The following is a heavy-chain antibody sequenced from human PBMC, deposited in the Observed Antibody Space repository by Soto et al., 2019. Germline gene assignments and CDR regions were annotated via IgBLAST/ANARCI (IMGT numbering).Heavy chain of an antibody. CDR3: AGANGFWSGYLVGRFDP. D-gene: IGHD3-3*01. J-gene: IGHJ5*02. Sequence: ASVKVSCKASGYTFTSYGISWVRQAPGQGLEWMGWISAYNGNANYAQKLQGRVTMTTDTSTSTAYMELRSLRSDDTAMYYCAGANGFWSGYLVGRFDPWGQGPLVTGSS. CDR1: GYTFTSYG. CDR2: ISAYNGNA. V-gene: IGHV1-18*01.